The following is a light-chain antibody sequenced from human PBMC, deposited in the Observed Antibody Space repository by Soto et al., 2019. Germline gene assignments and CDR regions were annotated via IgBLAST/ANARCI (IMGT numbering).Light chain of an antibody. CDR2: AAS. CDR3: QQGYIAPFT. J-gene: IGKJ3*01. CDR1: QSVSDY. Sequence: DIQMTQSPSSVSASVGDTITITCRASQSVSDYVHWYQHKPGSAPKLLIYAASAVQSGVPSRFSGSGSGTDSTLTISSLQPEDFATYYCQQGYIAPFTFGPGTKVHLK. V-gene: IGKV1-39*01.